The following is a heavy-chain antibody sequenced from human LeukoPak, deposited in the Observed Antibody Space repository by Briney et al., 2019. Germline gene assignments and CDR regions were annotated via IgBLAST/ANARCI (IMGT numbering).Heavy chain of an antibody. CDR2: INHSGST. CDR1: GGSFSGYY. J-gene: IGHJ6*02. Sequence: SETLSLTCAVYGGSFSGYYWSWIRQPPGKGLEWIGEINHSGSTNYNPSLKSRVTISVDTSKNQFSLKLTSVTAADTAIYYCAGGPYCSGGTCSFYFYGLAVWGPGTAVTVSS. D-gene: IGHD2-15*01. V-gene: IGHV4-34*01. CDR3: AGGPYCSGGTCSFYFYGLAV.